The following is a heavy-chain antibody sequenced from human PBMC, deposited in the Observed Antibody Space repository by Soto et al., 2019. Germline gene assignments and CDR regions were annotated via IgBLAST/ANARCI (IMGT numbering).Heavy chain of an antibody. CDR1: VFTFISYS. V-gene: IGHV3-21*01. CDR3: AKQYYYDSSGSYPFDY. D-gene: IGHD3-22*01. CDR2: ISSSSSYT. Sequence: GWSLRLSCASSVFTFISYSMNWVRQAPGKGLEWVSSISSSSSYTYYADSVKGRFTISRDNAKNSLYLQMNSLRAEDTAVYYCAKQYYYDSSGSYPFDYWGQGTLVTVSS. J-gene: IGHJ4*02.